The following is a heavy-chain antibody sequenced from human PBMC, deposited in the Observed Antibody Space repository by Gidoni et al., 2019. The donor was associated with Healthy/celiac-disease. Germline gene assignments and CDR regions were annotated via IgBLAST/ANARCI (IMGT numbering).Heavy chain of an antibody. D-gene: IGHD3-16*01. CDR2: ISGSGGST. Sequence: EVQLLESGGGLVQPGGSLRLSCAASGFTLSSYAMSWVRQAPGKGLEWVSAISGSGGSTYYADSVKGRFTISRDNSKNTLYLQMNSLRAEDTAVYYCAAEKGEGRKTFDYWGQGTLVTVSS. CDR3: AAEKGEGRKTFDY. CDR1: GFTLSSYA. V-gene: IGHV3-23*01. J-gene: IGHJ4*02.